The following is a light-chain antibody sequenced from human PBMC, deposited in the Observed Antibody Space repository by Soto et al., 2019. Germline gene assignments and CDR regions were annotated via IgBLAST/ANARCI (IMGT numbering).Light chain of an antibody. CDR3: QQHDDSFTLT. J-gene: IGKJ1*01. Sequence: EIVLTQSPGTLSLSPGEKAILSCRASQSIAPNYLAWYQQKPGQAPRLLIYGASSRATGIPDRFSGSGSGTDFTLTISRLEPEDFAGYFCQQHDDSFTLTFGQGTKVDIK. V-gene: IGKV3-20*01. CDR2: GAS. CDR1: QSIAPNY.